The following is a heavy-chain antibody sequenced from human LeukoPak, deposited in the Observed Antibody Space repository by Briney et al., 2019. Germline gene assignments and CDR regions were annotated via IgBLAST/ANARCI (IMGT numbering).Heavy chain of an antibody. CDR1: GFTFDDYA. Sequence: GGSLRLSCAASGFTFDDYAMHWVRQAPGKGLEWVSLIRRDDGSTYYADSVKGRFTISRDNSKNSLYLQMNSLRTEDTALYYCAKDSWGYSSGWFRGTDNDAFNIWGQGTMVTVSS. J-gene: IGHJ3*02. D-gene: IGHD6-19*01. V-gene: IGHV3-43*02. CDR3: AKDSWGYSSGWFRGTDNDAFNI. CDR2: IRRDDGST.